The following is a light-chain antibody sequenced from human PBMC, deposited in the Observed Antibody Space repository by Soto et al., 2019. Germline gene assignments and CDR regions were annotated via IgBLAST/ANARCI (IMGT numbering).Light chain of an antibody. J-gene: IGKJ1*01. V-gene: IGKV3-15*01. CDR1: QSVSSS. Sequence: VMTQYPATLSASPGESATISCRASQSVSSSLAWYQQKPGKAPRLLIYGASSRNSGIPARFSGSGSGTEFTLSISSLQSEDFAVYYCQQHNSWPWTFGQGTKVDI. CDR2: GAS. CDR3: QQHNSWPWT.